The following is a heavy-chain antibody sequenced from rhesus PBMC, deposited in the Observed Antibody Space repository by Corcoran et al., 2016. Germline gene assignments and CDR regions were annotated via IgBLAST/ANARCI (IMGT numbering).Heavy chain of an antibody. V-gene: IGHV4-99*01. Sequence: QVQLQESGPGLVKPSETLSLTCAVSGYSISSGYYWGWIRQPPGKGLEGIGYIGGSSGSTYYNPSLKSRVTISKDTSKNQFSLKRSSVTAADRAVYYCARRLVDRFDVWGPGVLVTVSS. CDR3: ARRLVDRFDV. CDR2: IGGSSGST. J-gene: IGHJ5-1*01. D-gene: IGHD6-13*01. CDR1: GYSISSGYY.